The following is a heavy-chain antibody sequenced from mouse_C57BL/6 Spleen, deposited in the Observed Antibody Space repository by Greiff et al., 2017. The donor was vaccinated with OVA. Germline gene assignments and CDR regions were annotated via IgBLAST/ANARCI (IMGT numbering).Heavy chain of an antibody. D-gene: IGHD2-4*01. CDR2: ISDGGSYT. V-gene: IGHV5-4*01. CDR1: GFTFSSYA. J-gene: IGHJ2*01. CDR3: AREGFYDYDPYYFDD. Sequence: EVMLVESGGGLVKPGGSLKLSCAASGFTFSSYAMSWVRQTPEKRLEWVATISDGGSYTYYPDNVKGRFTISRDNAKNNLYLQMSHLKSEDTAMYYCAREGFYDYDPYYFDDWGQGTTLTVSS.